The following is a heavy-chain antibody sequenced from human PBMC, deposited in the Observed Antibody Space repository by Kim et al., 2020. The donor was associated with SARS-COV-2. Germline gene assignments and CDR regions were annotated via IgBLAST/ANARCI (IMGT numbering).Heavy chain of an antibody. CDR1: GFTFSNYY. D-gene: IGHD1-26*01. CDR3: ARGSSGGYNWFDP. J-gene: IGHJ5*02. V-gene: IGHV3-11*06. CDR2: ISSSSIYT. Sequence: GGSLRLSCSDSGFTFSNYYMSWIRQAPGKGLEWVSYISSSSIYTNYAGSVKGRFTISRDNAKNSLYLHMNSLRAEDTAVYFCARGSSGGYNWFDPWGQGT.